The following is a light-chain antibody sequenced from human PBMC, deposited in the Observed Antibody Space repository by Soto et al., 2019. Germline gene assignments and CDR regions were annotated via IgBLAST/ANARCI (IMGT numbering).Light chain of an antibody. Sequence: EIVLTQSPGTLSLSPGERATLSCRASQSVDSKDLAWYQQKPGQAPRLLIHGASTRATGIPARFSGSGSGTEFTLTISSLQSEDFAVYYCQQYNNWPETFGQGTKVDI. V-gene: IGKV3-15*01. CDR2: GAS. CDR3: QQYNNWPET. CDR1: QSVDSKD. J-gene: IGKJ1*01.